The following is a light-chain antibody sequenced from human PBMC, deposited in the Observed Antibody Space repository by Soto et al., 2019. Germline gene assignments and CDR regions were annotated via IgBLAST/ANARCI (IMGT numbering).Light chain of an antibody. CDR1: QSISSW. V-gene: IGKV1-5*01. CDR2: DAS. Sequence: DLQMTQSPSTLSASVGDRVTITCRASQSISSWLAWYQQKPGKAPKLLIYDASSLESGVPSRVSGSGSGTEFTLTISSLQPDDFATYYCQQYNSYLYTFGQGTKLEIK. J-gene: IGKJ2*01. CDR3: QQYNSYLYT.